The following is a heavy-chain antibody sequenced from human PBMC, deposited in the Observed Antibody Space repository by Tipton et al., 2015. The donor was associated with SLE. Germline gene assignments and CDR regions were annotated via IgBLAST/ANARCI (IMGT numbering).Heavy chain of an antibody. Sequence: QLVQSGGGLVKPGGSLRLSCVASGFTFSNAWVSWVRQAPGKGLEWVGLIKSKTDGGTTDYAAPVKGRFTISRDDSRNTLYLQINSLKIEDTAVYYCAKDNWNYVTTVPGEIYYYYYGMDVWGQGTTVTVSS. CDR2: IKSKTDGGTT. CDR3: AKDNWNYVTTVPGEIYYYYYGMDV. J-gene: IGHJ6*02. V-gene: IGHV3-15*01. D-gene: IGHD1-7*01. CDR1: GFTFSNAW.